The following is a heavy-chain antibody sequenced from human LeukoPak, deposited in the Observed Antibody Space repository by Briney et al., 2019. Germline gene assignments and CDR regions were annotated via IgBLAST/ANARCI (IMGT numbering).Heavy chain of an antibody. J-gene: IGHJ4*02. V-gene: IGHV1-2*02. CDR3: ARYDRGWYDY. Sequence: GASVKVSCKASGYTFTGYYMHWVRQAPGQGLEWMGWINSNSGSTNYAQRFQGRVTMTRDTSISTAYMEMRRLRSDDPAVYYCARYDRGWYDYWGQGTLVTVSS. CDR1: GYTFTGYY. D-gene: IGHD6-19*01. CDR2: INSNSGST.